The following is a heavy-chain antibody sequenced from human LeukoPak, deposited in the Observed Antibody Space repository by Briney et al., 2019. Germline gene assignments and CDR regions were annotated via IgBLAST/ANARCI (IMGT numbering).Heavy chain of an antibody. CDR1: GYTFTSYG. Sequence: ASVKVSCKASGYTFTSYGISWVRQAPGQGLEWMGWINAYNGNTNYAPKLRGRLTMTTDTSTNTAYMELRSLRSDDKAVYYCARAEREWYEILTGYLIPEHSYYYYMDVWGKGTTVTVSS. D-gene: IGHD3-9*01. CDR2: INAYNGNT. J-gene: IGHJ6*03. CDR3: ARAEREWYEILTGYLIPEHSYYYYMDV. V-gene: IGHV1-18*01.